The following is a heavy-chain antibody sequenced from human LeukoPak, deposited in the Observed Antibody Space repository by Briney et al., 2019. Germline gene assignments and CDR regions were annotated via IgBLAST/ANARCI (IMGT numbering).Heavy chain of an antibody. J-gene: IGHJ4*02. CDR3: ARDSPPTLYFDY. V-gene: IGHV4-31*03. CDR2: IYYSGST. Sequence: SQTLSLTCTVSGGSISSGGYYWSWIRQHPGKGLEWIGYIYYSGSTYYNPSLKSRVTISVDTSKNQFSLKLSSVTAADTAVYYCARDSPPTLYFDYWGQGTLVTVSS. CDR1: GGSISSGGYY.